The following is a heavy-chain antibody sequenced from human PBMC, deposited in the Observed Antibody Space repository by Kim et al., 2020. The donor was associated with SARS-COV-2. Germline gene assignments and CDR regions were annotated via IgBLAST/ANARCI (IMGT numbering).Heavy chain of an antibody. Sequence: SETLSLTCAVYGGSFSGYYWSWIRQPPGKGLEWIGEINHSGSTNYNPSLKSRVTISVDTSKNQFSLKLSSVTAADTAVYYCARGSSIVVVPAAIRGTKGGLQDYYYYMDVWGKGTTVTVSS. CDR3: ARGSSIVVVPAAIRGTKGGLQDYYYYMDV. CDR1: GGSFSGYY. D-gene: IGHD2-2*02. J-gene: IGHJ6*03. V-gene: IGHV4-34*01. CDR2: INHSGST.